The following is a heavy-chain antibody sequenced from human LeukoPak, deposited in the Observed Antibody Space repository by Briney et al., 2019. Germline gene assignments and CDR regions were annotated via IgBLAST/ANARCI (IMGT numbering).Heavy chain of an antibody. V-gene: IGHV5-51*01. D-gene: IGHD6-19*01. J-gene: IGHJ3*02. Sequence: KTGESLKISCKGSGYSFTSYWIGWVRQMPGKGLEWMGIIYPGDSDTRYSPSFQGQVTISADKSISTAYLQWSSLKASDTAMYYCAGPEGTKSSGWYVGAFDIWGQGTMVTVSS. CDR2: IYPGDSDT. CDR3: AGPEGTKSSGWYVGAFDI. CDR1: GYSFTSYW.